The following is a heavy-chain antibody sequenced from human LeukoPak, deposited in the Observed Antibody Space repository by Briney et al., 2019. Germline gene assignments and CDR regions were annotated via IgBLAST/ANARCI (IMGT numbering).Heavy chain of an antibody. Sequence: GASVKVSCKASGYTFTSYVISWVRQAPGQGLEWMGWISAYNGNTNYAQKLQGRVTMTTDTSTSTAYMELRSLRSDDTAVYYCARYYYDSSGYPEIDYWGQGTLVTVSS. CDR2: ISAYNGNT. CDR1: GYTFTSYV. J-gene: IGHJ4*02. CDR3: ARYYYDSSGYPEIDY. V-gene: IGHV1-18*01. D-gene: IGHD3-22*01.